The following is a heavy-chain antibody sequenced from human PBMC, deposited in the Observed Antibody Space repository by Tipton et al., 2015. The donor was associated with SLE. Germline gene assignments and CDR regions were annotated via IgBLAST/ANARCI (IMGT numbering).Heavy chain of an antibody. CDR2: IYGGGST. CDR1: GFTVSSNY. J-gene: IGHJ4*02. CDR3: AREECSGGSCFGF. V-gene: IGHV3-53*05. D-gene: IGHD2-15*01. Sequence: SLRLSCAASGFTVSSNYMSWVRQAPGKGLEWVSVIYGGGSTYYADSVKGRFTISRDNSKNTLYLQMNSLRAEDTAVYFCAREECSGGSCFGFWGQGTLVTVSS.